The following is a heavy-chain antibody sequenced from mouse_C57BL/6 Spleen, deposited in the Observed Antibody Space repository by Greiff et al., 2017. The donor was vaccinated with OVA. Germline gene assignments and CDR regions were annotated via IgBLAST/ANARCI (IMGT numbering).Heavy chain of an antibody. D-gene: IGHD2-4*01. V-gene: IGHV1-80*01. CDR2: IYPGDGDT. CDR3: ARGKDYDLYWYFDV. Sequence: QVQLKQSGAELVKPGASVKISCKASGYAFSSYWMNWVKQRPGKGLEWIGQIYPGDGDTNYNGKFKGKATLTADKSSSTAYMQLSSLTSEDSAVYFCARGKDYDLYWYFDVWGTGTTVTVSS. CDR1: GYAFSSYW. J-gene: IGHJ1*03.